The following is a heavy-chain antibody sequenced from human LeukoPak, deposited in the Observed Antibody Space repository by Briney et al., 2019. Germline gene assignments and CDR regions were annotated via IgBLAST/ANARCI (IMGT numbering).Heavy chain of an antibody. CDR1: GYSFTNYW. CDR2: IDPSDSYT. Sequence: GESLKISCKGSGYSFTNYWINWVRQMPGKGLEWMGRIDPSDSYTNFSPSFQGHVTISADRSISTAYLQWSSLKASDTAMYYCAGGLVTYFDYWGQGTLVTVSS. D-gene: IGHD3-16*02. CDR3: AGGLVTYFDY. V-gene: IGHV5-10-1*01. J-gene: IGHJ4*02.